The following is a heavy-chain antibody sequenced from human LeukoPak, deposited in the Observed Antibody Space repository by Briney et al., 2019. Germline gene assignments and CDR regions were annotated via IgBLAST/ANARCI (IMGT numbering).Heavy chain of an antibody. CDR2: ISSSGSYI. D-gene: IGHD2-2*01. CDR1: GFTFSSYS. CDR3: AGDLGYCSSTSCYAGDY. V-gene: IGHV3-21*01. Sequence: PGGSLRLSCAASGFTFSSYSMNWVRQAPGKGLEWVSSISSSGSYIYYADSVKGRFTISRDNAKNSLYLQMNSLRAEDTAVYYCAGDLGYCSSTSCYAGDYWGQGTLVTVSS. J-gene: IGHJ4*02.